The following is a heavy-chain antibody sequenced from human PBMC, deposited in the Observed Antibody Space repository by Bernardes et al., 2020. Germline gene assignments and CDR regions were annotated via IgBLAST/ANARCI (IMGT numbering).Heavy chain of an antibody. V-gene: IGHV3-7*01. J-gene: IGHJ5*01. CDR1: GFTFGTYW. CDR2: IKEDGSEK. CDR3: AKIAAAGYNWFDS. Sequence: GWSLRLSCAASGFTFGTYWMSWVRQAPGKGLEWVANIKEDGSEKNYVDSVKGRFTISRDSAQNSLYLQMNSLRAEDTAVYYCAKIAAAGYNWFDSWGQGTLVTVAS. D-gene: IGHD6-13*01.